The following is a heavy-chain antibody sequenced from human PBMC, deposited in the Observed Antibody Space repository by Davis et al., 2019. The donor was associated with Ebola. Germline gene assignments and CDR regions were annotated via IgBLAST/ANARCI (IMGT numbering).Heavy chain of an antibody. V-gene: IGHV1-69*04. CDR1: GGTFSSYA. CDR3: AASAGTVGKFDY. D-gene: IGHD1-14*01. Sequence: AASVKVSCKASGGTFSSYAISWVRQAPGQGLEWMGRIIPILGIANYAQKFQGRVTITRDMSTSTSYLDLTNLRSEDTAVYYCAASAGTVGKFDYWGRGTLVTVSS. CDR2: IIPILGIA. J-gene: IGHJ4*01.